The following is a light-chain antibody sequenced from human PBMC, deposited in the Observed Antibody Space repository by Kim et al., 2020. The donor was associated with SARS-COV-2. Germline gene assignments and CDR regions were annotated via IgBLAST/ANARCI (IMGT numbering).Light chain of an antibody. J-gene: IGLJ2*01. CDR1: SLRSYY. Sequence: SSELTQDPAVSVALGQTVRITCQGDSLRSYYATWYQQKPGQAPIVVIYGKNNRPSGIPDRFSGSSSGDTTSLTITGTQAGDEADYYCNSRGSNDNFLFGG. CDR3: NSRGSNDNFL. V-gene: IGLV3-19*01. CDR2: GKN.